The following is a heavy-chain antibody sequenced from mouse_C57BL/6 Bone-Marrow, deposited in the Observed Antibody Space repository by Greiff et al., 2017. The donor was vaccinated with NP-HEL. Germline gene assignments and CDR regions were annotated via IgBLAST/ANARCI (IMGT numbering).Heavy chain of an antibody. CDR1: GFNIKNTY. CDR2: IDPANGNP. CDR3: ARSEDSSGYNAMDY. D-gene: IGHD3-2*02. J-gene: IGHJ4*01. Sequence: EVQLQQSVAELVRPGASVKLSCTASGFNIKNTYMHWVKQRPEQGLEWIGRIDPANGNPKYAPKFQGKATITADTSSNTAYLQLSSLTADDTAIYYCARSEDSSGYNAMDYWGQGTSVTVSS. V-gene: IGHV14-3*01.